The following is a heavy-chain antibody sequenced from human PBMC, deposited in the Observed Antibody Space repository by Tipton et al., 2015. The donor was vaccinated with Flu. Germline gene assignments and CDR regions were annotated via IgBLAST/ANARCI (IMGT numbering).Heavy chain of an antibody. CDR2: ISPSGSS. CDR3: ARDRGGYDTYGNGPPGWFDS. D-gene: IGHD5-18*01. Sequence: GLVKPSETLSLICRVSGGSITTYHWSWIRQSAGKELEWIGRISPSGSSKLNSSLKSRVTMSVDASKNQFSLRLTSVTGADTAVYFCARDRGGYDTYGNGPPGWFDSWGQGTQVTASS. CDR1: GGSITTYH. J-gene: IGHJ5*01. V-gene: IGHV4-4*07.